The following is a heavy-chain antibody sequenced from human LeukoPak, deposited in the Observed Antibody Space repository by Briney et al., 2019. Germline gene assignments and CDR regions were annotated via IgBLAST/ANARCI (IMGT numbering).Heavy chain of an antibody. D-gene: IGHD6-13*01. CDR2: ISGGAGST. V-gene: IGHV3-23*01. CDR1: GFTFSTYA. CDR3: AKPPGAAADRGYFQH. Sequence: GGSLRLSCAASGFTFSTYAMSWVRQAPGKGLEWVSAISGGAGSTYYADSVKGRFTISRDNSKNTLYLQVNSLRAEDTALYYCAKPPGAAADRGYFQHWGQGTLVTVSS. J-gene: IGHJ1*01.